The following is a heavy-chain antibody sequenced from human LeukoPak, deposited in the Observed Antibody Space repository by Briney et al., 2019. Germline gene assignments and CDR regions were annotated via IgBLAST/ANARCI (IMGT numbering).Heavy chain of an antibody. D-gene: IGHD2-2*01. CDR1: GYTFTSYA. V-gene: IGHV1-69*13. CDR3: ARCPYQLLRRPRITGDRFDP. J-gene: IGHJ5*02. Sequence: SVKVSCKASGYTFTSYAISWVRQAPGQGLEWMGGIIPIFGTANYAQKFQGRVTITADESTSTAYMELSSLRSEDTAVYYCARCPYQLLRRPRITGDRFDPWGQGTLVTVSS. CDR2: IIPIFGTA.